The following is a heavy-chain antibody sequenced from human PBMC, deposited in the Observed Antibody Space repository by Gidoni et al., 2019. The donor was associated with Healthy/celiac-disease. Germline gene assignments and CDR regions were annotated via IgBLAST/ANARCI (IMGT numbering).Heavy chain of an antibody. D-gene: IGHD2-15*01. CDR3: ARDSKGYCSGGSCYSEGHFDY. V-gene: IGHV3-7*01. CDR1: GFTFRSYW. J-gene: IGHJ4*02. CDR2: IKQDGSEK. Sequence: EVQLVASGGGLVQPGGSLRLSCAASGFTFRSYWMSWVRQAPGKGLEWVANIKQDGSEKYYVDSVKGRFTISRDNAKNSLYLQMNSLRAEDTAVYYCARDSKGYCSGGSCYSEGHFDYWGQGTLVTVSS.